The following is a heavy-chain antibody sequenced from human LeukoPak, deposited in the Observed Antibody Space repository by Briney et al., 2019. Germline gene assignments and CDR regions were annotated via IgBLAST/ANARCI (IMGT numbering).Heavy chain of an antibody. Sequence: PGGSLRLSCAASGFTFSSYAMSWARRAPGKGLEWVSAISGRGGSTYYSDSVKGWFTISRDNSKNTLYLQMNSLRAEDTAVYYCANSALKRINMVRGVIYYFDCWGQGTLVTVSS. V-gene: IGHV3-23*01. J-gene: IGHJ4*02. CDR3: ANSALKRINMVRGVIYYFDC. CDR1: GFTFSSYA. D-gene: IGHD3-10*01. CDR2: ISGRGGST.